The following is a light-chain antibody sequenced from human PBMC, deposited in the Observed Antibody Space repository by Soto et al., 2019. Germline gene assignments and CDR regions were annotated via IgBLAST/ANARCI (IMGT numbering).Light chain of an antibody. CDR2: ATS. J-gene: IGKJ1*01. CDR1: QGISNY. Sequence: DIQMTQSPAALSASVGDRVTITCRASQGISNYLAWFQQKPGKAPKSLIYATSSLQSGVPSNFSGSGSGPDFPLTISRLPPDDFATYYCQQYNSGWTFGQGTKVDIK. V-gene: IGKV1-16*02. CDR3: QQYNSGWT.